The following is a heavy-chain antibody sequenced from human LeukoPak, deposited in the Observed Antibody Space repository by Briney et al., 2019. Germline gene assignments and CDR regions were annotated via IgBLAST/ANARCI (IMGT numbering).Heavy chain of an antibody. D-gene: IGHD5-18*01. CDR2: ISSVDST. Sequence: GGSLRLSCAASGFTVSSNYMSWVRQAPGKGLEWVSLISSVDSTNYADSVRGRFTISRDNFKNTLYLQMNSLTVEDTAIYYCAKVWSDSHGWFHFDCWGQGTLVTVSS. J-gene: IGHJ4*02. V-gene: IGHV3-53*01. CDR1: GFTVSSNY. CDR3: AKVWSDSHGWFHFDC.